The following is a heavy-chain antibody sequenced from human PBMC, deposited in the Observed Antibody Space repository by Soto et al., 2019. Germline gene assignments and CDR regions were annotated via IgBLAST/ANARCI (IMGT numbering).Heavy chain of an antibody. V-gene: IGHV3-23*01. CDR3: AKVAYFMIVVVYYFDY. CDR1: GFTFSSYA. D-gene: IGHD3-22*01. Sequence: VQLLESGGGLVQPGGSLRLSCAASGFTFSSYAMSWVRQAPGKGLEWVSAISGSGGSTYYADSVKGRFTISRDNSKNTLYLQMNSLRAEDTAVFYCAKVAYFMIVVVYYFDYWGQGTLVTVSS. J-gene: IGHJ4*02. CDR2: ISGSGGST.